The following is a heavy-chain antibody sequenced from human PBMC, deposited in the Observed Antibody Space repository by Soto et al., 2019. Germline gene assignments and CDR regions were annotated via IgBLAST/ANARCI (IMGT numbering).Heavy chain of an antibody. J-gene: IGHJ5*02. V-gene: IGHV4-39*01. Sequence: QLQLQESGPGLVKPSETLSLTCTVSAGSISRSNYYWGWIRQPPGKGLEWIGSMYSSGNTYYNPSHKSRVTISVDTSKNQFSLKLTSVTAADTAVYYCARQPYDSSGYYYGAWGQGTLVTFSS. CDR3: ARQPYDSSGYYYGA. CDR1: AGSISRSNYY. D-gene: IGHD3-22*01. CDR2: MYSSGNT.